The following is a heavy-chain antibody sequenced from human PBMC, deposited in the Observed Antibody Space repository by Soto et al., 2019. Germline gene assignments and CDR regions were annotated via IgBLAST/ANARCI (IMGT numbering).Heavy chain of an antibody. J-gene: IGHJ4*02. CDR3: ARDDGNGYSYGYFDY. Sequence: QVQLVQSGAEVKKPGASVKVSCKASGYTFTSYGISWVRQAPGQGLEWMGWISAYNGNTNYAQKLQGRVTMTTDTPTSTAYMELRSLRADDPAVYYCARDDGNGYSYGYFDYWGQGTLVTVSS. CDR1: GYTFTSYG. CDR2: ISAYNGNT. V-gene: IGHV1-18*01. D-gene: IGHD5-18*01.